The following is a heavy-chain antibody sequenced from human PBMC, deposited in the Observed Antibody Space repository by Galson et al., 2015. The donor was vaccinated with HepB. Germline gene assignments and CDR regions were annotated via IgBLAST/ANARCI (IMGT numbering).Heavy chain of an antibody. CDR2: ISSNGGST. J-gene: IGHJ4*02. Sequence: SLRLSCAASGFTFSSYAMHWVRQAPGKGLEYVSAISSNGGSTYYADSVKGRFTISRDNSKNTLYLQMSSLRAEDTAVYYCVKGYQPLLPLFGYWGQGTLVTVSS. V-gene: IGHV3-64D*06. CDR3: VKGYQPLLPLFGY. D-gene: IGHD2-15*01. CDR1: GFTFSSYA.